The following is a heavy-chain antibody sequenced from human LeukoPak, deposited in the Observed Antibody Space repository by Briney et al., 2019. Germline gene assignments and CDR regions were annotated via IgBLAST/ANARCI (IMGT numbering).Heavy chain of an antibody. J-gene: IGHJ4*02. D-gene: IGHD1-26*01. CDR2: ISSTSSYK. Sequence: GGSLRLSCTASGFTFSSYEMNWVRQAPGKGLEWVSCISSTSSYKYYADSVKGRFTISRDNAKNSLYLQMNSLRAEDTAVYYCARVLVGATGPFDYWGQGTLVTVSS. V-gene: IGHV3-21*01. CDR1: GFTFSSYE. CDR3: ARVLVGATGPFDY.